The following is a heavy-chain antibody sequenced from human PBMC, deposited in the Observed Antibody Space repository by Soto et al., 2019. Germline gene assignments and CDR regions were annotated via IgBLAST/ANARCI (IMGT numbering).Heavy chain of an antibody. V-gene: IGHV6-1*01. D-gene: IGHD6-19*01. J-gene: IGHJ5*02. Sequence: QTLSLTCAISGDSVSSNSAAWNWIRQSPSRGLEWLGRTYYRSKWYNDYAVSVKSRITINPDTSKNQFSLQLNSVTPEDTAVYYCARDKYSIEVGWFDPWGQGTLVTVSS. CDR1: GDSVSSNSAA. CDR3: ARDKYSIEVGWFDP. CDR2: TYYRSKWYN.